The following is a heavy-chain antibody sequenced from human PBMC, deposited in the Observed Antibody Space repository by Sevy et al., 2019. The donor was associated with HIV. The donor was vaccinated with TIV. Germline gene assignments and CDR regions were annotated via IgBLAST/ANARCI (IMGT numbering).Heavy chain of an antibody. Sequence: GGSLRLSCAASGFTFSKAWMTWVRQAPGKGLEWVGRIKSRADGGTTDYAAPVKGRFSISRDDSKNTLYLQMNSLKIEDTAVYYCTTKGDDWSGYQFFEYWGQGTLVTVSS. CDR3: TTKGDDWSGYQFFEY. V-gene: IGHV3-15*01. CDR1: GFTFSKAW. J-gene: IGHJ4*02. CDR2: IKSRADGGTT. D-gene: IGHD3-3*01.